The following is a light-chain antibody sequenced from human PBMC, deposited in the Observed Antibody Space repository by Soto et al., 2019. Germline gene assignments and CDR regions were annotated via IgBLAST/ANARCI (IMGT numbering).Light chain of an antibody. CDR2: GAS. V-gene: IGKV3-11*01. CDR1: QSVSRN. Sequence: EIVLTQSPATLSVSPGERATLSCLASQSVSRNLAWYRQKPGQAPRLLIYGASTRATGIPARFSGSGSGTDFTLTISSLEPEDFAVYYCQQRSNWPITFGQGTRLEIK. CDR3: QQRSNWPIT. J-gene: IGKJ5*01.